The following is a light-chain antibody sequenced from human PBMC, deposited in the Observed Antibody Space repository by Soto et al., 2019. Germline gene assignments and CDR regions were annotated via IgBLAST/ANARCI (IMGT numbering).Light chain of an antibody. CDR3: QQRNNWPPRDT. J-gene: IGKJ2*01. V-gene: IGKV3-11*01. CDR2: DAS. Sequence: EIVLTQSPATRSLSPGARATLSCRASQSVRSYLSWYQQKPGQTPRLLIHDASNRATGVPARFSGSISGTDFTLTISSLEPEDFAIYYCQQRNNWPPRDTFGQGPKLEIK. CDR1: QSVRSY.